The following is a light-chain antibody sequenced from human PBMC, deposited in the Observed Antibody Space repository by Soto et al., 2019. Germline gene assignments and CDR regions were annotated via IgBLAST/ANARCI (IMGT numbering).Light chain of an antibody. Sequence: SYELTQPPSVSVSPGQTASITCSGDKLGDKYACWYQQKPGQSPVLVIYQDSKRPSGIPERFSGSNSGNTATLTISGTQAMDEADYYGQAWDSSTAGVFGGGTKVTVL. CDR2: QDS. CDR3: QAWDSSTAGV. CDR1: KLGDKY. J-gene: IGLJ2*01. V-gene: IGLV3-1*01.